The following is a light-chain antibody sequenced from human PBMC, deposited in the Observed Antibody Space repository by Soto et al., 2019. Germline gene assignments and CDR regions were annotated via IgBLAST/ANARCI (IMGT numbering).Light chain of an antibody. Sequence: QSVLTQPPSVSGAPGQRVTISCTGSSSNIGANYDVHWYQQRPGTAPKLLIFGNSNRPSGVPDRFSGSKSGTSASLAITGLQAEDEGDYYCSSYTSSSTLYVFGTGTKLTVL. V-gene: IGLV1-40*01. CDR1: SSNIGANYD. J-gene: IGLJ1*01. CDR3: SSYTSSSTLYV. CDR2: GNS.